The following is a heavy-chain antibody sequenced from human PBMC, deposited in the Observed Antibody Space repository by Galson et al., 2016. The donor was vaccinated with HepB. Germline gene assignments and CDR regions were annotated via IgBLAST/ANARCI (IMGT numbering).Heavy chain of an antibody. CDR3: AKDQFKWEILIGLGDR. CDR1: GFMFRTYG. D-gene: IGHD1-26*01. CDR2: ISHDGTKK. J-gene: IGHJ5*02. Sequence: SLRLSCAASGFMFRTYGMHWVRQSAGKGLEWVAHISHDGTKKYYADSVRGRFIISRDNSNNTLYLQMDSLRVEDTAIYHCAKDQFKWEILIGLGDRWGQGSLVTVSS. V-gene: IGHV3-30*18.